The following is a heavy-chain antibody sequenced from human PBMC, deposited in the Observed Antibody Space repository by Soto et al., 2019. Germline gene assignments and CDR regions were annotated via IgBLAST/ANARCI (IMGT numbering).Heavy chain of an antibody. CDR1: GYTFTGYY. V-gene: IGHV1-2*04. D-gene: IGHD6-13*01. CDR3: ARDRGTDGYSSSWDAFDI. J-gene: IGHJ3*02. Sequence: SVKVSCKASGYTFTGYYMHWVRQAPGEGLEWMGWINPNSGGTNYAQKFQGWVTMTRDTSICTAYMELSRLRSDDTAVYYCARDRGTDGYSSSWDAFDIWGQGTMVTVSS. CDR2: INPNSGGT.